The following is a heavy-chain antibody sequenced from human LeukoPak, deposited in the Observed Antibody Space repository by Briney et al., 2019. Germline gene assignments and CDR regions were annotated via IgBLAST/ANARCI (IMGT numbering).Heavy chain of an antibody. V-gene: IGHV3-33*01. CDR1: GFTFSNYG. CDR3: AGNYGPYYFDY. Sequence: PGRSLRLSCAASGFTFSNYGMHWVRQAPGKGLEWVAVIWYDGSNKYYADSVKGRFTISRDNSNNTLYLQMNSLRAEDTAVYYCAGNYGPYYFDYWGQGTLVSVSS. CDR2: IWYDGSNK. D-gene: IGHD3-10*01. J-gene: IGHJ4*02.